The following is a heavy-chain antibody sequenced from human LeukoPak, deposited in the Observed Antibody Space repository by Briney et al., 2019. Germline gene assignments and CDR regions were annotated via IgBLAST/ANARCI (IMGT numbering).Heavy chain of an antibody. Sequence: GGSLRLSCAASGFTFSSFAMSWVRQAPGKGLEWVSGISGSGGSTYYADSVKGRFTISRDNSKNTLYLQMSSLRAEDTAVYYCAKDPMAQQLVRDFDYWGQGSLVTVSS. J-gene: IGHJ4*02. D-gene: IGHD6-13*01. CDR1: GFTFSSFA. CDR2: ISGSGGST. CDR3: AKDPMAQQLVRDFDY. V-gene: IGHV3-23*01.